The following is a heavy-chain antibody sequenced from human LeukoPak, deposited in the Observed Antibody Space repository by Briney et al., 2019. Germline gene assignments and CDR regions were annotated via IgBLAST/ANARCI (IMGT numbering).Heavy chain of an antibody. CDR3: AKDYYYYDSSGYYTPFDY. D-gene: IGHD3-22*01. J-gene: IGHJ4*02. Sequence: GGPLRLSCAASGFTFSDYQMSWIRQAPGKGVEWVSYIRSRGSDTYYADSVKGRFPISRDNTKNALYLQMNSLRAEDTAVYYCAKDYYYYDSSGYYTPFDYWGQGTLVTVSS. CDR2: IRSRGSDT. V-gene: IGHV3-11*01. CDR1: GFTFSDYQ.